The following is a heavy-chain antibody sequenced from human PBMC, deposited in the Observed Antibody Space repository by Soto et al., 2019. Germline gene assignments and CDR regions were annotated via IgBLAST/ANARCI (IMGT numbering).Heavy chain of an antibody. CDR2: IRSKTDGGTT. J-gene: IGHJ3*02. Sequence: EVQLVESGGGLVEPGGSLRLSCAASGITFSNAWMNWVRKAPGKGLEYIGRIRSKTDGGTTEYAAPAEGRFTVSRDDSKNTLYLQMRALKTEDPAVYYCTTARHDTNVFDNWGQGTVVTVSS. CDR3: TTARHDTNVFDN. V-gene: IGHV3-15*01. D-gene: IGHD3-22*01. CDR1: GITFSNAW.